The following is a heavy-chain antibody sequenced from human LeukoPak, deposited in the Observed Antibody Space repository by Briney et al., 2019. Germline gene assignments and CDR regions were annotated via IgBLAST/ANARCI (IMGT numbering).Heavy chain of an antibody. CDR3: AKDLGNGESGRLFDS. Sequence: GGSLRLFCVVSGFTFSSYSMSWVRQAPGKGLEWVSIISGGGETTYYADSVKGRFTISRDNSKNTLFLHMNRLRAEDTAIYYCAKDLGNGESGRLFDSWGQGTLVTVSS. D-gene: IGHD2-8*01. CDR2: ISGGGETT. J-gene: IGHJ4*02. CDR1: GFTFSSYS. V-gene: IGHV3-23*01.